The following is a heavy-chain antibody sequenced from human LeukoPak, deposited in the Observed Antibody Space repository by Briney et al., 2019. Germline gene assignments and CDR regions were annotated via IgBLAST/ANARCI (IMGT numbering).Heavy chain of an antibody. D-gene: IGHD3-10*01. J-gene: IGHJ4*02. V-gene: IGHV4-59*05. Sequence: SETLSLTCTVSGGSISSYYWSWIRQPPGKGLEWVASIYSSGSTYYNPSLKSRVTISVDTSKNQFSLKLSSVTVADTAVYYCARLLVSYLDYWGQGTLVTVSS. CDR3: ARLLVSYLDY. CDR2: IYSSGST. CDR1: GGSISSYY.